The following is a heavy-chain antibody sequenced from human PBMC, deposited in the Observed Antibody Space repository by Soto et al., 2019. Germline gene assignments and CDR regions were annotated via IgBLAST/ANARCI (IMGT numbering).Heavy chain of an antibody. V-gene: IGHV5-51*01. CDR1: GYSFTSYW. CDR3: ARSPRVLRFLEWLSTAFDP. D-gene: IGHD3-3*01. CDR2: IYPGDSDT. Sequence: PGESLKVSCKGSGYSFTSYWIGWVRQMPGKGLEWMGIIYPGDSDTRYSPSFQGQVTISADKSISTAYLQWSSLKASDTAMYYCARSPRVLRFLEWLSTAFDPWGQGTLVTVSS. J-gene: IGHJ5*02.